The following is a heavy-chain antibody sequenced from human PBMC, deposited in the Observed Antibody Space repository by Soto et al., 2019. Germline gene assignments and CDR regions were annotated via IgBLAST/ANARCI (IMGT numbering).Heavy chain of an antibody. CDR3: NTIYKYEGHVWSNRPRGDASDV. J-gene: IGHJ3*01. V-gene: IGHV3-15*07. Sequence: EVQLVESGGGLVQPGGSLRLSCAASGFTFNNAWRHWVRQAPGKGLEWVGRIKSKGDGGATDYGAPVKGRFTISRNDSKKTLYLQMNSLQIEDTALYDCNTIYKYEGHVWSNRPRGDASDVWGQGTMVIVSS. CDR1: GFTFNNAW. CDR2: IKSKGDGGAT. D-gene: IGHD2-8*01.